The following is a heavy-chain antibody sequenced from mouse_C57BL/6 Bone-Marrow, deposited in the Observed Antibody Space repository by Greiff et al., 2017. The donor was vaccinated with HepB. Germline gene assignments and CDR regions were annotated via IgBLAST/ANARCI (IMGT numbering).Heavy chain of an antibody. V-gene: IGHV5-2*01. CDR2: INSDGGST. Sequence: EVQGVESGGGLVQPGESLKLSCESHEYEFPSHDMSWVRKTPEKRLELVSAINSDGGSTYYPDTMERRFIISRDNTKKTLYLQMSSLRSEDTALYYCARHGDYDGVGAMDYWGQGTSVTVSS. D-gene: IGHD2-4*01. J-gene: IGHJ4*01. CDR3: ARHGDYDGVGAMDY. CDR1: EYEFPSHD.